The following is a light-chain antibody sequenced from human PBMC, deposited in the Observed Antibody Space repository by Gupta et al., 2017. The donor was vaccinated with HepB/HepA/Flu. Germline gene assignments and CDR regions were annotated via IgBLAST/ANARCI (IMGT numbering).Light chain of an antibody. J-gene: IGKJ2*02. CDR3: QKYDSYSGCT. Sequence: DIQMTQSPSLLSASVGDRVTITCLASQTISSWLAWYQQKPGKAPTLLIYKTSNLESGVPSRFSGSGSGTEFTLTISSLQPDDFATYYCQKYDSYSGCTFGQGTKLEIK. CDR2: KTS. CDR1: QTISSW. V-gene: IGKV1-5*03.